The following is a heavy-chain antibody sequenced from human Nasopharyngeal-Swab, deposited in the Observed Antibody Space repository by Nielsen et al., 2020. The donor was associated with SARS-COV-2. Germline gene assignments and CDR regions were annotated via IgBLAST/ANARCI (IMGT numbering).Heavy chain of an antibody. CDR2: ISGSGGST. Sequence: GESLKISCAASGFTFSSYATSWVRQAPGKGLEWVSAISGSGGSTYYADSVKGRFTISRDNSKNTLYLQMNSLRAEDTAVYYCAKYAPATNWFDPWGQGTLVTVSS. CDR1: GFTFSSYA. D-gene: IGHD2-2*01. CDR3: AKYAPATNWFDP. J-gene: IGHJ5*02. V-gene: IGHV3-23*01.